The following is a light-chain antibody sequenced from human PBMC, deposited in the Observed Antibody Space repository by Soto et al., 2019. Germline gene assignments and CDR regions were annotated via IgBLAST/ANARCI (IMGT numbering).Light chain of an antibody. J-gene: IGKJ4*01. Sequence: EIVLTQSPATVSLSPGERVTLSCRASQYVNIYLAWYQQKPGQAPRLLIYDASNRATGVPARFSGSGSGTDFTLTISSLDSEDFAVYYCQRRANWPITFGGGTKVEIK. CDR3: QRRANWPIT. V-gene: IGKV3-11*01. CDR1: QYVNIY. CDR2: DAS.